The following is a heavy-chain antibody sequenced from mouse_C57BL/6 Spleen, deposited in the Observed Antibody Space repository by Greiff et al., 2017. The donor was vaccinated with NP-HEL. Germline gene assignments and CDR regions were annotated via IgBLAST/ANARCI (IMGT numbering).Heavy chain of an antibody. CDR2: ISSGSSTI. J-gene: IGHJ4*01. CDR3: ARGRSYDDAMDY. V-gene: IGHV5-17*01. D-gene: IGHD2-12*01. Sequence: EVQLQQSGGGLVKPGGSLKLSCAASGFTFSDYGMHWVRQAPEKGLEWVAYISSGSSTIYYADTVKGRFTISRDNAKNTLYLQMTSLRSEDTAMYYCARGRSYDDAMDYWGQGTSVTVSS. CDR1: GFTFSDYG.